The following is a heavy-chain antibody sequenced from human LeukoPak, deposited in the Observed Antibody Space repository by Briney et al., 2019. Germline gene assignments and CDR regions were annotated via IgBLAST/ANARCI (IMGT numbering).Heavy chain of an antibody. V-gene: IGHV3-7*01. D-gene: IGHD4-11*01. CDR3: ATYDYSFAFDI. Sequence: GGSLRLSCAASGFTFSSYSMNRVRQAPGKGLEWVANIKQDGNEKYYVDSVKGRFTISRDNAKNSLYLQMNSLRAEDTAVYYCATYDYSFAFDIWGQGTMVTVSS. CDR2: IKQDGNEK. CDR1: GFTFSSYS. J-gene: IGHJ3*02.